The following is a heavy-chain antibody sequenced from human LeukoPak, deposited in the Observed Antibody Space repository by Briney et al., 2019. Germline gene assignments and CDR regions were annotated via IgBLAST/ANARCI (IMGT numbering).Heavy chain of an antibody. CDR3: ARVARGYSGYDQYYYYGMDV. CDR2: INHSGST. Sequence: SETLSLTCAVYGGPFSGYYCSWLRQPPGKGLEWIGEINHSGSTNYNPSLKSRVTISVDTSKNQFSLKLSSVTAADTAVYYCARVARGYSGYDQYYYYGMDVWGQGTTVTVSS. V-gene: IGHV4-34*01. J-gene: IGHJ6*02. CDR1: GGPFSGYY. D-gene: IGHD5-12*01.